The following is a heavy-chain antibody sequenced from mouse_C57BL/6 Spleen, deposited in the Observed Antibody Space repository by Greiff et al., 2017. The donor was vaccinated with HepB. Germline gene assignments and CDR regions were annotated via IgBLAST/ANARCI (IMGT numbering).Heavy chain of an antibody. CDR2: IYPGSGST. D-gene: IGHD2-4*01. CDR1: GYTFTSYW. CDR3: ARWYYDYFSYAMDY. V-gene: IGHV1-55*01. J-gene: IGHJ4*01. Sequence: QVQLQQPGAELVKPGASVKMSCKASGYTFTSYWITWVKQRPGQGLEWIGDIYPGSGSTNYNEKFKSKATLTVDTSSSTAYMQLSSLTSEDSAVYYCARWYYDYFSYAMDYWGQGTSVTVSS.